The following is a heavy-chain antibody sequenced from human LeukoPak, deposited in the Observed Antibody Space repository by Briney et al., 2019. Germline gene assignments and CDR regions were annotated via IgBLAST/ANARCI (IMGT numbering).Heavy chain of an antibody. CDR3: ARRDSSGYYHASNYYGMDA. Sequence: ASVKVSCKASGGTFSSYAISWVRQAPGQGLEWMGGIIPIFGTANYAQKFQGRVTITADESTSTAYMELSSLRSEDTAVYYCARRDSSGYYHASNYYGMDAWGQGTTVTVSS. D-gene: IGHD3-22*01. V-gene: IGHV1-69*01. CDR1: GGTFSSYA. CDR2: IIPIFGTA. J-gene: IGHJ6*02.